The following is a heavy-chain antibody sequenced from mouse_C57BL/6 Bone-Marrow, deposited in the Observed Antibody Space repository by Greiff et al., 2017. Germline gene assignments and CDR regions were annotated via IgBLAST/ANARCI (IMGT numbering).Heavy chain of an antibody. CDR2: ISSGGSYT. D-gene: IGHD2-2*01. CDR1: GFTFSSYG. V-gene: IGHV5-6*01. CDR3: ARKWGLRRYFDV. J-gene: IGHJ1*03. Sequence: EVQLVESGGDLVKPGGSLKLSCAASGFTFSSYGMSWVRQTPDKRLEWVATISSGGSYTYYPDSVKGRFTISRDNAKNTLYLQMSSLKSEDTAMYYCARKWGLRRYFDVWGTGTTVTVSS.